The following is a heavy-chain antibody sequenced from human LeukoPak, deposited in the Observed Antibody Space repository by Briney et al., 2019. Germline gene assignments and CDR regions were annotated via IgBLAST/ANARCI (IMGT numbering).Heavy chain of an antibody. V-gene: IGHV4-39*01. CDR1: GGSMSSNSYY. D-gene: IGHD3-3*01. J-gene: IGHJ4*02. Sequence: SETLSLTCTASGGSMSSNSYYWGWIRQPPGKGLEWIGSIYYSGSTYYNPSLKSRVTISVDTSKNQFSLKLSSVTAADTAVYYCARKKRVDPFDYWGQGTLVTVSS. CDR3: ARKKRVDPFDY. CDR2: IYYSGST.